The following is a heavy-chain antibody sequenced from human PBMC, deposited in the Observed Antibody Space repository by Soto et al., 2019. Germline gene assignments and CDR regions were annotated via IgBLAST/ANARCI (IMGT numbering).Heavy chain of an antibody. D-gene: IGHD3-10*01. J-gene: IGHJ4*02. CDR1: GYTFTNYP. CDR3: ARAMVRGVTPPAY. CDR2: INAGNGDT. Sequence: QVQLVQSGAEEKKPGASVKVSCKASGYTFTNYPIHWVRQAPGQRLEGMAWINAGNGDTRYSEKFQGRVTITWDTSANTAYMELTNLRYEDTARYYCARAMVRGVTPPAYWGQGTLITVSS. V-gene: IGHV1-3*05.